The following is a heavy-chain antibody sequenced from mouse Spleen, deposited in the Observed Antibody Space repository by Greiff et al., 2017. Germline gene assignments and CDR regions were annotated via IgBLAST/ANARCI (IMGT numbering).Heavy chain of an antibody. J-gene: IGHJ3*01. CDR3: ARWGYGDSPWFAY. Sequence: VHVKQSGPELVKPGASVKIPCKASGYTFTDYNMDWVKQSHGKSLEWIGDINPNNGGTIYNQKFKGKATLTVDKSSSTAYMELRSLTSEDTAVYYCARWGYGDSPWFAYWGQGTLVTVSA. D-gene: IGHD2-13*01. CDR1: GYTFTDYN. V-gene: IGHV1-18*01. CDR2: INPNNGGT.